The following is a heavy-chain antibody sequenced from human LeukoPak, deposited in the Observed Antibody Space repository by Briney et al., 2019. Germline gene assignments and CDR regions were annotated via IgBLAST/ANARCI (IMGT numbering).Heavy chain of an antibody. J-gene: IGHJ3*02. V-gene: IGHV1-69*13. CDR2: IIPIFGTA. D-gene: IGHD4-17*01. Sequence: SVKVSCKASGGTFSSYAISWVRQAPGQGLEWMGGIIPIFGTANYAQKFQGRVTITADESTSTAYMELSSLRSEDTAVYYCARGPSTVTTSDAFDIWGQGTMVTVSS. CDR1: GGTFSSYA. CDR3: ARGPSTVTTSDAFDI.